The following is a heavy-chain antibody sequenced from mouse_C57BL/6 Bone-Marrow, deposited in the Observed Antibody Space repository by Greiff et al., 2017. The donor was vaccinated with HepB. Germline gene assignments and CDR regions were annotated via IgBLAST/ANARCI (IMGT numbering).Heavy chain of an antibody. CDR3: ARSRSYAWFAC. D-gene: IGHD1-1*01. CDR2: SNPSSGYT. CDR1: GYTFTSYW. V-gene: IGHV1-7*01. Sequence: QVQLQQSGAELAKPGAPVQLSCKASGYTFTSYWLHWVKQRHGQGMEWIGYSNPSSGYTKYNQKFTDKATLPAAKSSSTAYVQLSSLTYADSAVYDCARSRSYAWFACWGEVTLVTVSA. J-gene: IGHJ3*01.